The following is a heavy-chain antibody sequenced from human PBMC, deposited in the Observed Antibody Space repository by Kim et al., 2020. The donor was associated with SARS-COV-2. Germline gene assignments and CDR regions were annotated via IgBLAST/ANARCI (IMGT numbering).Heavy chain of an antibody. Sequence: GGSLRLSCAASGFTFSSYGMHWVRQAPGKGLEWVAVISYDGSNKYYADSVKGRFTISRDNSKNTLYLQMNSLRAEDTAVYYCAKDKDGYNSGFDYWGREPWSPSPQ. CDR1: GFTFSSYG. CDR2: ISYDGSNK. V-gene: IGHV3-30*18. D-gene: IGHD5-12*01. CDR3: AKDKDGYNSGFDY. J-gene: IGHJ4*02.